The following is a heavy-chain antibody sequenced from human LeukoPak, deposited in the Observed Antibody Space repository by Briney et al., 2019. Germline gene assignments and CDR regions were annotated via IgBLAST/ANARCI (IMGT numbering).Heavy chain of an antibody. CDR1: VFTVSSNY. J-gene: IGHJ6*03. V-gene: IGHV3-53*01. D-gene: IGHD5-12*01. CDR2: IYSGGST. CDR3: ARDRSGYDLNARFYYYYMDV. Sequence: PGGSLRLSCAASVFTVSSNYMSWVRQAPGKGLEWVSVIYSGGSTYYAVSVKGRSTITRDNSKNTLYLQMNSLRAEDTAVYYCARDRSGYDLNARFYYYYMDVWGKGTTVTVSS.